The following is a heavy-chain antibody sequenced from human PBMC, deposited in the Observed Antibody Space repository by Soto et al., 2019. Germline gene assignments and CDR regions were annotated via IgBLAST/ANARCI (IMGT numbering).Heavy chain of an antibody. CDR3: ARENSYGYYCYGMDV. Sequence: PSETLSLTCAVYGGSFSGYYWSWIRQPPGKGLEWIGEINHSGSTNYNPSLKSRVTISVDTSGNQFSLKLSSVTAADTAVYYCARENSYGYYCYGMDVWGKGTTVTVSS. D-gene: IGHD5-18*01. CDR2: INHSGST. J-gene: IGHJ6*04. V-gene: IGHV4-34*01. CDR1: GGSFSGYY.